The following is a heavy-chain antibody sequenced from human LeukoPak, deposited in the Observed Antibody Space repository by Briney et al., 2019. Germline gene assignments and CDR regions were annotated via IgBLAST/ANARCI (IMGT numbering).Heavy chain of an antibody. Sequence: GGSLRLSCAASGFTFSSYEMNWVRQAPGKELEWVSYISSSGSTIYYADSVKGRFTISRDNAKNSLYLQMNSLRAEDTAVYYCASSPYYDYVWGSYRYSLGFDYWAREPWSPSPQ. CDR2: ISSSGSTI. J-gene: IGHJ4*02. V-gene: IGHV3-48*03. D-gene: IGHD3-16*02. CDR3: ASSPYYDYVWGSYRYSLGFDY. CDR1: GFTFSSYE.